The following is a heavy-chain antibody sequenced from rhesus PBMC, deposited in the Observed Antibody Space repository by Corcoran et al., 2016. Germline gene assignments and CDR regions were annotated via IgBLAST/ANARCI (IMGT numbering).Heavy chain of an antibody. CDR2: IEPSDSDT. CDR1: GYSFTSYW. D-gene: IGHD3-3*01. J-gene: IGHJ6*01. CDR3: AKGPYYNFWTGYYEEGYGLDS. Sequence: EVQLVQSGAEVKRPGESLKISCKTSGYSFTSYWISWVRQMPGKGLEWIVAIEPSDSDTSYIPSFQGQGTISADKSISTSYLQWSRLKASDTDTYYCAKGPYYNFWTGYYEEGYGLDSWGQGVVVTVSS. V-gene: IGHV5-20*01.